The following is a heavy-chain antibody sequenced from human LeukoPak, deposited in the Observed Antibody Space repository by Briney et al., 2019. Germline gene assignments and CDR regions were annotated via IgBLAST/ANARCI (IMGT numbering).Heavy chain of an antibody. CDR2: INPNSGGT. V-gene: IGHV1-2*02. Sequence: ASVKVSCKASGYTFTGYYMHWVRQAPGQGLEWMGWINPNSGGTNYAQKFQGRVTMTRDTSISTAYMELSRLRSDDTAVYYCARAWLSIYNWFDPWGQGTLVTVSS. D-gene: IGHD3-22*01. CDR1: GYTFTGYY. CDR3: ARAWLSIYNWFDP. J-gene: IGHJ5*02.